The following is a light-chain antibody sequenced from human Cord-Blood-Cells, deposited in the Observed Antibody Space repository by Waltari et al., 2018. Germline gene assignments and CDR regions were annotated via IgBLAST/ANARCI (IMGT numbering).Light chain of an antibody. J-gene: IGLJ2*01. Sequence: QSALTQPASVTGSPGQSITISCTGTSSDVGGYNYLPWYQQPPGNAPKLMIYEVSNLPSGVSNRFSGSKSCNTASLTISGLQAEDEADYYCSSYTSSSTLVVFGGGTKLTVL. CDR2: EVS. CDR3: SSYTSSSTLVV. V-gene: IGLV2-14*01. CDR1: SSDVGGYNY.